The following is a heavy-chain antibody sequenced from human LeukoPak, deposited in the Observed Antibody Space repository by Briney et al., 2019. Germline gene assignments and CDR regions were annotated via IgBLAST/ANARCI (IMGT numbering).Heavy chain of an antibody. D-gene: IGHD3-10*01. J-gene: IGHJ4*02. V-gene: IGHV4-31*03. CDR2: IYYSGST. CDR3: ARGGFGDYYFDY. CDR1: GGSISSGGCY. Sequence: SDTLSLTCTVSGGSISSGGCYWIWIRQHPGKGLEWIGYIYYSGSTYYNPSLQSRVTISVDTSKNQFSLKLSSVTAADTAVYYCARGGFGDYYFDYWGQGTLVTVSS.